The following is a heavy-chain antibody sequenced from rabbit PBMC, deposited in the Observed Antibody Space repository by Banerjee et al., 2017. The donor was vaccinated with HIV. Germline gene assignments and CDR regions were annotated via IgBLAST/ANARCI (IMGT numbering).Heavy chain of an antibody. CDR1: GFTLSSSYY. D-gene: IGHD8-1*01. V-gene: IGHV1S40*01. J-gene: IGHJ2*01. CDR2: IVAGSSGTT. CDR3: ARGDRGSDYRGAFDP. Sequence: QSLEESGGDLVKPGASLTLTCKASGFTLSSSYYMCWVRQAPGKGLEWIGCIVAGSSGTTYYASWAKGRFTISKTSSTTVTLQMTSLTAADTATYFCARGDRGSDYRGAFDPRGPGTLVT.